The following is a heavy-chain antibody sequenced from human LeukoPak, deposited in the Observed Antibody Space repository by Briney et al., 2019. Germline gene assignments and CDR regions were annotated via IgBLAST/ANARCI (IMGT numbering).Heavy chain of an antibody. CDR2: INHSGST. V-gene: IGHV4-34*01. Sequence: SETLSLTCAVYGGSFSGYYWSWIRQPPGKGLEWIGEINHSGSTNYNPSLKSRVTISVDTSKNQFSLKLSSVTAADTAVYYCARMAWYSSSWYYYYYYMDVWGKGTTVVVSS. CDR1: GGSFSGYY. D-gene: IGHD6-13*01. J-gene: IGHJ6*03. CDR3: ARMAWYSSSWYYYYYYMDV.